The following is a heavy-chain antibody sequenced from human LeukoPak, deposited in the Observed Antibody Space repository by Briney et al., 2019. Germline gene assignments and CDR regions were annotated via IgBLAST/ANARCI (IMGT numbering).Heavy chain of an antibody. D-gene: IGHD2-2*01. CDR2: SSGSGTHT. J-gene: IGHJ2*01. V-gene: IGHV3-21*01. Sequence: PGGSLRLSCAASGFIFKNYAMAWVRQPPGKGLEWVSVSSGSGTHTYYAASVKGRFTISRDNAKNSLYLQMNSLRAEDTAVYYCARTNLDIVVVPAAMQGHWYFDLWGRGTLVTVSS. CDR1: GFIFKNYA. CDR3: ARTNLDIVVVPAAMQGHWYFDL.